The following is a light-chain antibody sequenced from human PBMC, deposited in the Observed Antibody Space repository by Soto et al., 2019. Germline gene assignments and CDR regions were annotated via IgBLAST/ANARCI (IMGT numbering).Light chain of an antibody. J-gene: IGKJ4*01. V-gene: IGKV1-5*01. CDR3: QQYNSYSPAT. CDR1: QSISSW. CDR2: DAS. Sequence: DIQMTQSPSTLSASVGDRVTITCRASQSISSWLAWYQQKPGKAPKLLIYDASSLESGVPSRFSGSGSGTEFTLPISSLQPDDFATYYCQQYNSYSPATFGGGTKVELK.